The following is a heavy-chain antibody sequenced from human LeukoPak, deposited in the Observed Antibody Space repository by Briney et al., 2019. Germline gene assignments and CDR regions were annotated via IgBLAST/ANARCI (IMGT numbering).Heavy chain of an antibody. V-gene: IGHV4-34*01. Sequence: KASETLSLTCAVPGGSFGGYFWGWIRQPPGKGLEWIGEINLSGSTNYNPSLKSRVTISIDTSKNQLSLNLTSVTAADTAVYYCARIIPLPGLYSFDYWGQGTLVTVSS. CDR2: INLSGST. J-gene: IGHJ4*02. D-gene: IGHD3-9*01. CDR3: ARIIPLPGLYSFDY. CDR1: GGSFGGYF.